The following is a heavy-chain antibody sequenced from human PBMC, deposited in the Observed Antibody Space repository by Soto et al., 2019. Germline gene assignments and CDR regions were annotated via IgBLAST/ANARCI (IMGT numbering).Heavy chain of an antibody. J-gene: IGHJ1*01. CDR2: ISGSGGST. CDR3: AKARHSDIVVVVAAPLLYFQH. CDR1: GFTFSSYA. V-gene: IGHV3-23*01. D-gene: IGHD2-15*01. Sequence: PGGSLRLSCAASGFTFSSYAMSWVRQAPGKGLEWVSAISGSGGSTYYADSVKGRFTISRDNSKNTLYLQMNSLRAEDTAVYYCAKARHSDIVVVVAAPLLYFQHWGQGTLVTVSS.